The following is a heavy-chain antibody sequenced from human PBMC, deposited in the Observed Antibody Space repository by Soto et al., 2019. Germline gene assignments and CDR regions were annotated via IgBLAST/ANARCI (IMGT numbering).Heavy chain of an antibody. CDR3: ARGGYCSGGSCSDDDAFDI. CDR1: GYSFTSYW. Sequence: GESLKISCKGSGYSFTSYWIGWVRQMPGKGLEWMGIIYPGDSDTRYSPSFQGQVTISADKSISTAYLQWSSLKASDTAMYYCARGGYCSGGSCSDDDAFDIWGQGTMVTVSS. CDR2: IYPGDSDT. D-gene: IGHD2-15*01. J-gene: IGHJ3*02. V-gene: IGHV5-51*01.